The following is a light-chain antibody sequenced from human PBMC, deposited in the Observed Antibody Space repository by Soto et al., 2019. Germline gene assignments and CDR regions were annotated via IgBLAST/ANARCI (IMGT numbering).Light chain of an antibody. J-gene: IGLJ3*02. V-gene: IGLV1-47*01. Sequence: QPVLTQPPSASGTPGQRVTISCSGSSSNIGSNYVYWYQQLPGTAPKLRIYRNNQRPSGVPDRFSGSKSGNSASLAISGLRSEDEADYYCAAWDDSLSGRVFGGGTQLTVL. CDR2: RNN. CDR1: SSNIGSNY. CDR3: AAWDDSLSGRV.